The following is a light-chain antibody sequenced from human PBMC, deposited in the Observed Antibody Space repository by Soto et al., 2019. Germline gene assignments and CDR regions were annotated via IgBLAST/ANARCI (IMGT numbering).Light chain of an antibody. Sequence: DIQMTQSPSTLSAFVGDRVTITCRASQTIRNYLAWYQQKPGKAPDLLIYDASSLENEVPSRFSGSGFGTEFTLTISSLQPDDSATYYCQQYGLQRTFGQGTKVDMK. CDR2: DAS. V-gene: IGKV1-5*01. J-gene: IGKJ1*01. CDR3: QQYGLQRT. CDR1: QTIRNY.